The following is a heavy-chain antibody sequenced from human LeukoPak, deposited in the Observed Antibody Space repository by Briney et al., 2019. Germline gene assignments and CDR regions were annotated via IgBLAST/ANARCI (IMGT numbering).Heavy chain of an antibody. V-gene: IGHV4-31*03. CDR1: GGSISSGGYY. J-gene: IGHJ5*02. Sequence: PSETLSLTCTVSGGSISSGGYYWSWIRQHPGKGLEWIGYIYYSGSTYYNPSLKSRVTISVDASKNQFSLKLSSVTAADTAVYYCARGPSSSWYGGFDPWGQGTLVTVSS. CDR3: ARGPSSSWYGGFDP. D-gene: IGHD6-13*01. CDR2: IYYSGST.